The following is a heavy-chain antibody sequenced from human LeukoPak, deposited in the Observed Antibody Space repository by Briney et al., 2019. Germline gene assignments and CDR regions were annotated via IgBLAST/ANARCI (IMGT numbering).Heavy chain of an antibody. CDR1: GFTFSSYG. D-gene: IGHD3-9*01. CDR2: IWYDGSNK. V-gene: IGHV3-33*01. J-gene: IGHJ6*04. Sequence: GGSLRLSCAASGFTFSSYGMHWGRQAPGKGLGRVAVIWYDGSNKYYADSVKGRFTIPRDNSKNTLYLQMNSLRPEHTGLYYCARDRIDILTGYPPHGMDVWGKGTTVTVSS. CDR3: ARDRIDILTGYPPHGMDV.